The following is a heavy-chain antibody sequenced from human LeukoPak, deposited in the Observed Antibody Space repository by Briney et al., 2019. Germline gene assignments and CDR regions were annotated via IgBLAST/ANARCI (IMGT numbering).Heavy chain of an antibody. Sequence: KSSETLSLTCTVSGGSISSSSYYWGWIRQPPGKGLEWIGSIYYSGSTYYNPSLKSRVTISVDTSKNQFSLKLSSVTAADTAVYYCARSSQWLVRGYYFDYWGQGTLVTVSS. V-gene: IGHV4-39*01. CDR2: IYYSGST. CDR3: ARSSQWLVRGYYFDY. J-gene: IGHJ4*02. D-gene: IGHD6-19*01. CDR1: GGSISSSSYY.